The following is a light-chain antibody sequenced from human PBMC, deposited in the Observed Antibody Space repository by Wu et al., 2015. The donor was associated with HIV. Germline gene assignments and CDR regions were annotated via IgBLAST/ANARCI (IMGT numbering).Light chain of an antibody. CDR1: QSVTNN. CDR2: GAS. Sequence: EVVMTQSPATLSVSPGEIATLSCRASQSVTNNLVAWYQQKPGQAPRLLIYGASTRATGIPARFSGSGSGTEFTLTISSLQSEDFAVYYCQQYNNWPLYSFGQGTKLEIK. CDR3: QQYNNWPLYS. J-gene: IGKJ2*03. V-gene: IGKV3-15*01.